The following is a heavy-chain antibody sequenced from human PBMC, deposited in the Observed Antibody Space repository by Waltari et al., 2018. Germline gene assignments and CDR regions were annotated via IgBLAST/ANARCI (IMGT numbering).Heavy chain of an antibody. V-gene: IGHV3-30*02. CDR2: IWSDETNK. D-gene: IGHD3-22*01. J-gene: IGHJ5*02. Sequence: QVQLVESGGGVVQPGGSLRLSCAASGFTFSNHGIHWVRQATGKGLDWVAFIWSDETNKNDAESVQGRFTISRDNSKNTVFLQMNSLRTEDTAVYYCAKGPDSSGYYSNWFDPWGQGILVTVSS. CDR3: AKGPDSSGYYSNWFDP. CDR1: GFTFSNHG.